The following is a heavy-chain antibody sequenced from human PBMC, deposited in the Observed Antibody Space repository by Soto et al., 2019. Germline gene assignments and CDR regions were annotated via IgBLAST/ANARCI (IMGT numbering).Heavy chain of an antibody. D-gene: IGHD3-3*01. J-gene: IGHJ4*02. CDR2: IYYSGST. CDR3: ARQARYYDFWSGSSYFDY. Sequence: SETLSHTCTVPGGSISSYYWSWIRQPPGKGLEWIGYIYYSGSTNYNPSLKSRVTISVDTSKNQFSLKLSSVTAADTAVYYCARQARYYDFWSGSSYFDYWGQGTLVTVSS. CDR1: GGSISSYY. V-gene: IGHV4-59*08.